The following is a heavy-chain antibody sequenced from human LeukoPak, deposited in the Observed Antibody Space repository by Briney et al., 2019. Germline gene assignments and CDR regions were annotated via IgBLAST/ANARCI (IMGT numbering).Heavy chain of an antibody. CDR1: GYTFTSYD. Sequence: VASVKVSCKASGYTFTSYDINWVRQATGQGLEWMGWMNPNSGNTGYAQKFQGRVTITRNTSISTAYMELSSLRSEDTAVYYCARGRWIPGAFDIWGQGTMVTVSS. CDR3: ARGRWIPGAFDI. J-gene: IGHJ3*02. D-gene: IGHD5-18*01. CDR2: MNPNSGNT. V-gene: IGHV1-8*01.